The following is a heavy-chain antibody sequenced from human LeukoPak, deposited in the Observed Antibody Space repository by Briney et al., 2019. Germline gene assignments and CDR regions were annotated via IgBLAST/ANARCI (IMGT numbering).Heavy chain of an antibody. Sequence: GESLKISCKGSGYSFTSYWIGWVRRMPGKGLEWLGFIYPGDSDTRYSPSFQGQVTISADKSISTAYLQWSSLKASDTAMDNCARVQGTDAFDIWGQGTMVTVSS. CDR3: ARVQGTDAFDI. CDR2: IYPGDSDT. J-gene: IGHJ3*02. V-gene: IGHV5-51*01. CDR1: GYSFTSYW.